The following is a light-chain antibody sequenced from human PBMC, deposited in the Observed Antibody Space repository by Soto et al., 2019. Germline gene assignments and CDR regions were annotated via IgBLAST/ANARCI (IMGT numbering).Light chain of an antibody. Sequence: QSALTHPRSVSGSPGQPVTISYTGTNSDVGTYDFVSWYQQHPGKAPRLMIFDVSERPSGVPDRFSGSKSGNTASLTISGLEAEDAADDFSSLYAGAFCDFGTETKVT. CDR1: NSDVGTYDF. V-gene: IGLV2-11*01. CDR3: SLYAGAFCD. J-gene: IGLJ1*01. CDR2: DVS.